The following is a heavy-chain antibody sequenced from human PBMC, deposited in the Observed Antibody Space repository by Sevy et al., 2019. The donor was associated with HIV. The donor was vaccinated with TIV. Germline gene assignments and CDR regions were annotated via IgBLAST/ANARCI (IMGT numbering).Heavy chain of an antibody. V-gene: IGHV4-59*01. CDR1: GGSISSYY. Sequence: SETVSLTCTVSGGSISSYYWSWIRQPPGKGLEWIGYIYYSGSTNYNPSLKSRVTISVDTSKNQFSLKLSSVTAADTAVYYCARERQLVLDYWGQGTLVTVSS. J-gene: IGHJ4*02. D-gene: IGHD6-13*01. CDR3: ARERQLVLDY. CDR2: IYYSGST.